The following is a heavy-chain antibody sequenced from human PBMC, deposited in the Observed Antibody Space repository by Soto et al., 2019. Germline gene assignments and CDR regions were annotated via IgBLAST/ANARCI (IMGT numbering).Heavy chain of an antibody. Sequence: QLQLQVSGSGLVKPSQTLSLTCAVSGGSISSGGYSWSWIRQPPGKGLEWIGYIYHSGSTYYNPSLKSRVTISVDRYKNQFSLKLSSVTAADTAVYYCAAGGGLPRYYWGQGTLVTVSS. CDR3: AAGGGLPRYY. CDR1: GGSISSGGYS. CDR2: IYHSGST. V-gene: IGHV4-30-2*01. J-gene: IGHJ4*02. D-gene: IGHD5-12*01.